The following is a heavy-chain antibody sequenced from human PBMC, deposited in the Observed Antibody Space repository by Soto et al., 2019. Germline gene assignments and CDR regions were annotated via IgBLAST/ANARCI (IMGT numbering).Heavy chain of an antibody. CDR2: IYYSGST. J-gene: IGHJ6*03. CDR1: GGSISSYY. D-gene: IGHD4-4*01. CDR3: ARHHDYSNSEKYYYYYYMDV. V-gene: IGHV4-59*08. Sequence: SETLSLTCTVSGGSISSYYWSWIRQPPGKGLEWIGYIYYSGSTNYNPSLKSRVTISVDTSKNQFSLKLSSVTAADTAVYYCARHHDYSNSEKYYYYYYMDVWGKGTTVTVSS.